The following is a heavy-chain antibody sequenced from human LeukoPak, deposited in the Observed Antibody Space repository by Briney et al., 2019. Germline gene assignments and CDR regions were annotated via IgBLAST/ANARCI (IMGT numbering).Heavy chain of an antibody. CDR1: GFTFSSYG. CDR2: IRYDGSNK. Sequence: PGGSLRLSCAASGFTFSSYGMHWVRQAPGKGLEWVAFIRYDGSNKYYADSVKGRFTISRDNSKNTLYLQMNSLRAEDTAVYYCAKDMHYQLLPGDAFDIWGQGTMVAVSS. CDR3: AKDMHYQLLPGDAFDI. V-gene: IGHV3-30*02. J-gene: IGHJ3*02. D-gene: IGHD2-2*01.